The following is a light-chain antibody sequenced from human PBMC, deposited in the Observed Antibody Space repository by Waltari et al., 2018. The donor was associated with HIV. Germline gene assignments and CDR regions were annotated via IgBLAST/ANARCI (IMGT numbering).Light chain of an antibody. CDR2: AAS. CDR3: QQFNSYPWT. J-gene: IGKJ1*01. CDR1: QGIKSA. V-gene: IGKV1-13*02. Sequence: ALQLTQSPSSLSVSITDRVTITCRASQGIKSALAWYQQKPGQPPKLLIYAASRLQSGVPSRFTGSGSGTDFTLTISSLQPEDFATYYCQQFNSYPWTFGQGTKVEVK.